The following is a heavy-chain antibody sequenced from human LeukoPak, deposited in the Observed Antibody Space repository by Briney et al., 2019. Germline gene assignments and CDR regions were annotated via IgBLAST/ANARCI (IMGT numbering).Heavy chain of an antibody. V-gene: IGHV4-4*02. CDR3: ARDSSGSIRAIGY. CDR1: GDSISSSNW. D-gene: IGHD3-22*01. Sequence: SETLSLTCAVSGDSISSSNWWSWVRQPPGKGLEWIGEIYHSGSSNYNPSLKSRVTISVDKSKNQFSLKLSSVTAADTAVYYCARDSSGSIRAIGYWGQGTLVTVSS. CDR2: IYHSGSS. J-gene: IGHJ4*02.